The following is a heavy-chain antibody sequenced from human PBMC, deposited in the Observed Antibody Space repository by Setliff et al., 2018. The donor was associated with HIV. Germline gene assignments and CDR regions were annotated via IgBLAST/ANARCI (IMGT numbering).Heavy chain of an antibody. D-gene: IGHD3-9*01. CDR2: INHSGST. V-gene: IGHV4-34*01. CDR1: GGSFSSYY. CDR3: ARVRTGSYFQRLDYYYMDV. J-gene: IGHJ6*03. Sequence: PSETLSLTCGVYGGSFSSYYWSWIRQSPGKGLEWIGEINHSGSTNYNPSLKSRVTISVDTSKNQFSLKLSSVTAADTAVYSCARVRTGSYFQRLDYYYMDVWGKGTTVTVSS.